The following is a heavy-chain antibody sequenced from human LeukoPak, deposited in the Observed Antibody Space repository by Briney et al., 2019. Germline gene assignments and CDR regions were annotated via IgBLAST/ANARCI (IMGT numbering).Heavy chain of an antibody. CDR2: MHLDEAK. CDR1: GFALSTRAAG. V-gene: IGHV2-5*02. D-gene: IGHD2-15*01. CDR3: AHRPGSSGGDEDWFDP. J-gene: IGHJ5*02. Sequence: ESGPTLSHPSPALTLTLTFSGFALSTRAAGVGWVCQPQVKALECLTLMHLDEAKVHSTSLKSRLTITKDTSKNQVVLTMTNMDPVDTATYYCAHRPGSSGGDEDWFDPWGQGTLVTVSS.